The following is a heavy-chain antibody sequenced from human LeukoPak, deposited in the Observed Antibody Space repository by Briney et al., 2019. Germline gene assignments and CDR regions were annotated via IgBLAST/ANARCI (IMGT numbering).Heavy chain of an antibody. CDR1: GYTLTELS. V-gene: IGHV1-24*01. Sequence: GASVKVSCKVSGYTLTELSMHWVRQAPGKGLEWMGGSDPEDGETIYAQKFQGRVTMTEDTSTDTAYMELSSLRSEDTAVYYCATCSLYGSGWYYRMDVWGQGTTVNVSS. CDR3: ATCSLYGSGWYYRMDV. J-gene: IGHJ6*02. CDR2: SDPEDGET. D-gene: IGHD6-19*01.